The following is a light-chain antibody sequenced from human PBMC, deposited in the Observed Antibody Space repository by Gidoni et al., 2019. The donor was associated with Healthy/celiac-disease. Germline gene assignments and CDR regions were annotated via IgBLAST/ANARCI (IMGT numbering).Light chain of an antibody. CDR1: QSISSW. Sequence: DIPMTQSPSTLSASVGDRVTITCRASQSISSWLAWYQQKPGKAPKLLIYDASRLESGVPSRFSGSGSGTEFTLTISSLQPDDFATYYCQQYNSYPFTFGPGTKVEIK. V-gene: IGKV1-5*01. CDR2: DAS. CDR3: QQYNSYPFT. J-gene: IGKJ3*01.